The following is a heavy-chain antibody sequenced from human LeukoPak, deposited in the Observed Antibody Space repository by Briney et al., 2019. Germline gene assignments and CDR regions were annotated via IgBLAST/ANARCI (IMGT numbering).Heavy chain of an antibody. CDR1: GGTFSSSA. CDR3: ARGGSTMIVSGYYYYGMDV. CDR2: IIPILGIA. V-gene: IGHV1-69*04. Sequence: SVKVSCKASGGTFSSSAISWVRQAPGQGLEWMGRIIPILGIANYAQKFQGRVTITADKSTSTAYMELSSLRSEDTAVYYCARGGSTMIVSGYYYYGMDVWGQGTTVTVSS. J-gene: IGHJ6*02. D-gene: IGHD3-22*01.